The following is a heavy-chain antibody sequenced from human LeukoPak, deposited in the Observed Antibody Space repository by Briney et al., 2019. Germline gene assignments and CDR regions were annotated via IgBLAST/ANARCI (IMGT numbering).Heavy chain of an antibody. CDR1: GSTFTSYG. Sequence: ASVKVSCKASGSTFTSYGIIWVRQAPGQGLEWMGWISAYNGNTNYAQKLQGRVTMTTDTSTSTAYMELRSLRSDDTAVYYCARDGDDYYDSSGVVDYWGQGTLVTVSS. J-gene: IGHJ4*02. D-gene: IGHD3-22*01. CDR2: ISAYNGNT. V-gene: IGHV1-18*01. CDR3: ARDGDDYYDSSGVVDY.